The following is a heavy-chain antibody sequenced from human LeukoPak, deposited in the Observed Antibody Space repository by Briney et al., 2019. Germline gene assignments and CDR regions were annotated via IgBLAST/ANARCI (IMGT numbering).Heavy chain of an antibody. CDR2: IYYSGST. V-gene: IGHV4-59*08. CDR1: GGSISTYY. J-gene: IGHJ4*02. D-gene: IGHD2-2*02. CDR3: ARRGYCSGTSCYIFDY. Sequence: PSETLSLTCTVSGGSISTYYWSWIRQPPGKGLEWIGHIYYSGSTNYNPPLNIRVTISVDTSKNQFSLKLSSVTAADTAVYYCARRGYCSGTSCYIFDYWGQGTLVTVSS.